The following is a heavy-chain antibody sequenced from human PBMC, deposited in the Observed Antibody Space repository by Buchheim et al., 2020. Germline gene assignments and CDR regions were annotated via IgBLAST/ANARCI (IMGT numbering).Heavy chain of an antibody. D-gene: IGHD4-17*01. CDR2: INHSGST. CDR3: ARVGWNGDYVDWYFDL. CDR1: GGSISNSDSYY. J-gene: IGHJ2*01. V-gene: IGHV4-39*07. Sequence: QRQLQESGPGLVKPSETLSLTCTVSGGSISNSDSYYWGWIRQPPGKGLEWIGEINHSGSTNYNPSLKSRVTISVDTSKNQFSLKLSSVTAADTAVYYCARVGWNGDYVDWYFDLWGRGTL.